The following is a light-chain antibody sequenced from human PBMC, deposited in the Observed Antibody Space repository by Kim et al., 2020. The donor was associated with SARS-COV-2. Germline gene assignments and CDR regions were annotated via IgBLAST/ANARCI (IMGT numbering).Light chain of an antibody. CDR2: GAS. J-gene: IGKJ2*01. CDR1: QSVSSGF. V-gene: IGKV3-20*01. CDR3: QQYSNSPRT. Sequence: EIVLTQSPGTLSLSPGDRATLYCRAGQSVSSGFLAWYQHKPGQAPRLLIYGASSRAAGIPDRFSGSGSGTDFTLTISRVQPEDFAMYYCQQYSNSPRTFGQGTKLDIK.